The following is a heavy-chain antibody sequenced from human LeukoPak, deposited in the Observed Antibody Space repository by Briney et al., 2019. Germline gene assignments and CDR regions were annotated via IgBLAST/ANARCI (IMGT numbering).Heavy chain of an antibody. Sequence: SETLSLTCTVSGGSISSDYWSWIRQPPGKGLEWIGYIYFSGSTNYNPSLKSRVTISVDTSKTQLSLKLSSVTAADTAVYYCARGGGYLNYWGQGTLVTVSS. CDR2: IYFSGST. CDR3: ARGGGYLNY. V-gene: IGHV4-59*01. J-gene: IGHJ4*02. D-gene: IGHD3-16*01. CDR1: GGSISSDY.